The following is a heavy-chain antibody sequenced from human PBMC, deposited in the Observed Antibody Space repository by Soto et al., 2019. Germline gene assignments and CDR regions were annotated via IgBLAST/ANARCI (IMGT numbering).Heavy chain of an antibody. J-gene: IGHJ5*02. V-gene: IGHV1-69*01. CDR3: ARGSPVRGVTHNWFDP. CDR1: GGTFSSYA. CDR2: IIPIFGTA. D-gene: IGHD3-10*01. Sequence: QVQLVQSGAEVKKPGSSVKVSCKASGGTFSSYAIIWVRQAPGQGLEWMGGIIPIFGTANYAQKFQGRVTITADESTSTGYMELSSLRSEDTAVYYCARGSPVRGVTHNWFDPWGQGTLVTVSS.